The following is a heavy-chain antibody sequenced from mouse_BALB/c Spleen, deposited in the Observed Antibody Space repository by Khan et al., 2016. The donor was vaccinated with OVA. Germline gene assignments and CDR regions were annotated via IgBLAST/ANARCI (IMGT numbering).Heavy chain of an antibody. CDR3: ARENYYGRTCYAMDY. CDR1: GYTFTSYW. J-gene: IGHJ4*01. Sequence: DLVKPGASVKLSCKASGYTFTSYWINWIKQRPGQGLEWIGRIGPGSGNAYYNEMFTGKATLNVDTSSSTAYIQLSSLSSEDSGVYFWARENYYGRTCYAMDYWGQGTSVTVSP. CDR2: IGPGSGNA. V-gene: IGHV1S41*01. D-gene: IGHD1-1*01.